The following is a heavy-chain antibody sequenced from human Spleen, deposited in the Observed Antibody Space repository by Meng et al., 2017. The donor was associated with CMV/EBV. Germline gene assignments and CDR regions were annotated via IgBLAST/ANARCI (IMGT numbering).Heavy chain of an antibody. V-gene: IGHV3-23*01. CDR1: GFTFGDYA. CDR3: AKDGQIDY. J-gene: IGHJ4*02. Sequence: GGSLRLSCTASGFTFGDYAMSWVRQAPGKGLEWVSGISGSGTGTDNADSVKGRFTISRDNSKNTLYLQMNSLRAEDTAVYYCAKDGQIDYWGQGTLVTVSS. CDR2: ISGSGTGT.